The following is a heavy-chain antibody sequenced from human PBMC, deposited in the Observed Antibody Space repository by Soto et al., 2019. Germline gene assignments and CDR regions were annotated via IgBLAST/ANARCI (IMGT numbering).Heavy chain of an antibody. CDR3: ARWAGQVRDYGGPFDY. D-gene: IGHD4-17*01. CDR1: GERFTTYG. CDR2: ISTYNTKT. V-gene: IGHV1-18*04. Sequence: QVQLVQSGEAVKNPGASVTVSCKASGERFTTYGISWVRQAPGQGLEWMGWISTYNTKTNYAPKFQGRLLLNTDTSTTTAHSELRSLRPNDTAVYYCARWAGQVRDYGGPFDYWGQETLLTVSS. J-gene: IGHJ4*02.